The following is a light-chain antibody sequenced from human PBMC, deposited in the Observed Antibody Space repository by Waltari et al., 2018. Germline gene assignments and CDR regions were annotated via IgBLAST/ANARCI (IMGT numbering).Light chain of an antibody. V-gene: IGLV3-21*02. CDR1: NIGSKS. CDR3: QVWDSSSDQV. J-gene: IGLJ1*01. Sequence: SYVLTQPPSVSVAPGQTARITCGGNNIGSKSVHWYQQQPGQAPVLVVYDDSDRPSGSPGRFSGSNSGNTATLTISRVEAGDEADYYCQVWDSSSDQVFGTGTKVTVL. CDR2: DDS.